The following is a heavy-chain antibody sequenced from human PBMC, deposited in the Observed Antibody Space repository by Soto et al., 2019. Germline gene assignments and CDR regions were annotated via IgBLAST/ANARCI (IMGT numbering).Heavy chain of an antibody. Sequence: EVQLLESGGGLVQPGGSLRLSCAASGFTFSSYVMSWVRQAPGKGLEWVSAISGSGGSTYYADSVKGRFTISRDNSKNTLYLQMNSLRAEDTAVYYCAKDSYYYDSSGYSPLDYWGQGTLVTVSS. J-gene: IGHJ4*02. CDR1: GFTFSSYV. CDR3: AKDSYYYDSSGYSPLDY. D-gene: IGHD3-22*01. V-gene: IGHV3-23*01. CDR2: ISGSGGST.